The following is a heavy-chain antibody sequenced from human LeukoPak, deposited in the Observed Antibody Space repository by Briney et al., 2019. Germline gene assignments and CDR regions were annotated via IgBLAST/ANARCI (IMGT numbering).Heavy chain of an antibody. CDR1: GFTFSDYW. CDR3: ARDPSKGHDSSGYYGLADY. V-gene: IGHV3-74*03. J-gene: IGHJ4*02. CDR2: IYSDVRRI. D-gene: IGHD3-22*01. Sequence: GGSLRLSCGASGFTFSDYWMHWVRQAPGKGLEWVARIYSDVRRIKYADSVKGRFTISRDNAKNSLYLQMNSLRAEDTAVYYCARDPSKGHDSSGYYGLADYWGQGTLVTVSS.